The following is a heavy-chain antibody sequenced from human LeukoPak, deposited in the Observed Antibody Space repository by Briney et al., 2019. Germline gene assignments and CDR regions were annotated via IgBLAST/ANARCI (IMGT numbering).Heavy chain of an antibody. CDR3: AKAVGSSGYFSRDAFGI. CDR1: GFTFSSYA. Sequence: GGSLRLSYAPSGFTFSSYAMSWVRQAPGKGLEWVAVISGGGSGTYYADSVRGRFTISRDNSKNTVYLQMNSLRAEDTAIYYCAKAVGSSGYFSRDAFGIWSQGTMVTVSS. D-gene: IGHD3-22*01. J-gene: IGHJ3*02. V-gene: IGHV3-23*01. CDR2: ISGGGSGT.